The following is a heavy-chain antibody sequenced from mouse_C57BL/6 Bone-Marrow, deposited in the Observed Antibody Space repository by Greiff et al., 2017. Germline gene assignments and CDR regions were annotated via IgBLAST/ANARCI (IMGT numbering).Heavy chain of an antibody. CDR3: ARGNYYAMDY. CDR1: GYTFTDYY. Sequence: EVQLQQSGPELVKPGASVKLSCKASGYTFTDYYMNWVQQSHGKSLEWIGDINPNNGGTSYNQKFKGKATLTVDKSSSTAYMALRSLTSEDSAVYYCARGNYYAMDYWGQGTSVTVSS. J-gene: IGHJ4*01. V-gene: IGHV1-26*01. CDR2: INPNNGGT.